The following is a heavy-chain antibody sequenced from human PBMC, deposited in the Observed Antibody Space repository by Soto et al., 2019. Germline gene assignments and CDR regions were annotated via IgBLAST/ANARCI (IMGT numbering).Heavy chain of an antibody. CDR1: GGSIARSNNY. J-gene: IGHJ3*02. D-gene: IGHD3-22*01. Sequence: QLRLQESGPRLVKPSEGLSLTCNVSGGSIARSNNYWAWIRQAPGKGPEWIASIYNPGTPQYSPSLKSRAAISVDLSKNQYSLRLNSVTAADTAVYYCARHAPRMIVAADAFDIWGQGTKVIVSS. V-gene: IGHV4-39*01. CDR3: ARHAPRMIVAADAFDI. CDR2: IYNPGTP.